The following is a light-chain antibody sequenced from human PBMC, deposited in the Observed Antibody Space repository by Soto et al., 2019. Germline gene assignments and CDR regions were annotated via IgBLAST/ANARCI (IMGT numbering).Light chain of an antibody. CDR2: DVD. J-gene: IGLJ1*01. CDR1: SSDVGDYSY. V-gene: IGLV2-11*01. Sequence: QSALTQPRSVSGSPGQTVTISCTGTSSDVGDYSYVSWYQQHPGRAPKLIIYDVDKRPSGVPDRFSASKSDNTASLTISGLQPEDEAENHCCSYSGTSTFFFGGGTKVTVL. CDR3: CSYSGTSTFF.